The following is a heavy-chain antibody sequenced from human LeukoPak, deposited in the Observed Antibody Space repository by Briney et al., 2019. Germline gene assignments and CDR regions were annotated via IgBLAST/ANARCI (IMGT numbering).Heavy chain of an antibody. CDR3: AKDRYSGSYQRVFDY. Sequence: GGSLRLSCAASGFTFSTYGMHWVRQAPGQGLEWVALISYDGSNKSYADSLKGRFTISRDNFKNTLYLQMNSLRPEDTAVYYCAKDRYSGSYQRVFDYWGQGTLVTVSS. J-gene: IGHJ4*02. D-gene: IGHD1-26*01. CDR2: ISYDGSNK. V-gene: IGHV3-30*18. CDR1: GFTFSTYG.